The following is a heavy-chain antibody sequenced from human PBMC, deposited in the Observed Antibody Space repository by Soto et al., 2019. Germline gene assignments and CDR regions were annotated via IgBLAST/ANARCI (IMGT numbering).Heavy chain of an antibody. CDR2: ISHSGRT. Sequence: QVQLQQWGAGLLKPSETLSLTCAVNGGSFTGYYGAWIRQSPGKGLEWIGEISHSGRTNYNPSLKSRVTLSVDTSRNHFSRKVSSVTAADTGVYYCARNGGSTWYYFDSWGQGTVVTVSS. D-gene: IGHD6-13*01. CDR1: GGSFTGYY. J-gene: IGHJ4*02. CDR3: ARNGGSTWYYFDS. V-gene: IGHV4-34*01.